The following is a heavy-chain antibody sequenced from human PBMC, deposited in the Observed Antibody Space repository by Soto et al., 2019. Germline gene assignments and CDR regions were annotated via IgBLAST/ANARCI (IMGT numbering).Heavy chain of an antibody. CDR2: MYPDDSDT. D-gene: IGHD3-22*01. CDR3: ATAYVYDFENSNYYRDAFDI. J-gene: IGHJ3*02. CDR1: GYSFSFYW. V-gene: IGHV5-51*01. Sequence: GESLKISCKASGYSFSFYWIGWVRQMPGKGLEWMAIMYPDDSDTRYSPSFEAHVTISADKSTSTAFLQWSSLKASDTAMYYCATAYVYDFENSNYYRDAFDIWGQGTLVTVSS.